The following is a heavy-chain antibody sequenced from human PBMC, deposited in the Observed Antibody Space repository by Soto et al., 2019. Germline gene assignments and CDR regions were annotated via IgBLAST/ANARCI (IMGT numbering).Heavy chain of an antibody. J-gene: IGHJ6*02. CDR2: INHSGST. Sequence: PSETLSLTCAVYGGSFSGYYWSWIRQPPGKGLEWIGEINHSGSTNYNPSLKSRVTISVDTSKNQFSLKLSSVTAADTAVYYCASSRPLLWFGGVPMDVWDQGTTVTVSS. CDR1: GGSFSGYY. CDR3: ASSRPLLWFGGVPMDV. V-gene: IGHV4-34*01. D-gene: IGHD3-10*01.